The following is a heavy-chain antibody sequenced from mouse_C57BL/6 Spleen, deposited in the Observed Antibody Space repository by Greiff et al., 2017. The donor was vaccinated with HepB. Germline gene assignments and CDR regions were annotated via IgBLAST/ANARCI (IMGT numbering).Heavy chain of an antibody. CDR2: ISNGGGST. CDR1: GFTFSDYY. CDR3: ARHNYDGYFDY. V-gene: IGHV5-12*01. D-gene: IGHD2-3*01. Sequence: DVQLVESGGGLVQPGGSLKLSCAASGFTFSDYYMYWVRQTPETRLEWVAYISNGGGSTYYPDTVKGRFTISRDNAKNTLYLQMSRLKSEDTAMYYCARHNYDGYFDYWGQGTTLTVSS. J-gene: IGHJ2*01.